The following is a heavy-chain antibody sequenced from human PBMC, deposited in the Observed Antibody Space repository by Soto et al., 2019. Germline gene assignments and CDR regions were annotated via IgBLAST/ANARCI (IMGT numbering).Heavy chain of an antibody. CDR1: GFTFSSYA. V-gene: IGHV3-23*01. Sequence: PGGSLRLSCAASGFTFSSYAMSWVRQAPGKGLEWVSAISGSGGSTYYADSVKGRFTISRDNSKNTLYLQMNSLRAEDTAVYYCAKTLLDCSGGSCYSHYYYYMDVWGKGTTVTVSS. CDR3: AKTLLDCSGGSCYSHYYYYMDV. D-gene: IGHD2-15*01. J-gene: IGHJ6*03. CDR2: ISGSGGST.